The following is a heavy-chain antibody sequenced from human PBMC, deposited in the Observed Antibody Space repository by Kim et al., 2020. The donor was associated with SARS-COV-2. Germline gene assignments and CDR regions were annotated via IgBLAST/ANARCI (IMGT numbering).Heavy chain of an antibody. Sequence: GGSLRLSCAASGFSFSSYEMNWVRQAPGKGLEWVSYISTSGDIMYYTDSVKGRFTISRDNAKNSLYLQMKSLIAEDTAVYYCARGWGDWGQGALVSVSS. CDR1: GFSFSSYE. D-gene: IGHD3-16*01. CDR3: ARGWGD. J-gene: IGHJ4*02. V-gene: IGHV3-48*03. CDR2: ISTSGDIM.